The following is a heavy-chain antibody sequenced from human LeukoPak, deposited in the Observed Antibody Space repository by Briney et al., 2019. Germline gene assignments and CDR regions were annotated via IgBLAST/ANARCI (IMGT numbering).Heavy chain of an antibody. CDR1: GYTFTTYG. J-gene: IGHJ4*02. Sequence: ASVKVSCKASGYTFTTYGITWVRQAPGQGLEWMGWISAYNGNTNYAQKLQGRVTMTTDTSTSTAYMELRSLRSDDTAVYYCARDWNYWVPFDYWGQGTLVTVSS. V-gene: IGHV1-18*01. CDR2: ISAYNGNT. CDR3: ARDWNYWVPFDY. D-gene: IGHD1-7*01.